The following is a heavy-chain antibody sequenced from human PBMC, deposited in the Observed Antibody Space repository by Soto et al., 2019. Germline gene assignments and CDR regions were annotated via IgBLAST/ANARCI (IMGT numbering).Heavy chain of an antibody. J-gene: IGHJ4*02. D-gene: IGHD3-16*02. V-gene: IGHV1-69*02. CDR1: GGTFSSYT. CDR2: IIPILGIA. Sequence: QVQLVQSGAEVKKPGSSVKVSCKASGGTFSSYTISWVRQAPGQGLEWMGRIIPILGIANYAQKFQGRVTITADKSTNTAYMELSSLRSEDTAVYYCASLRLGELSPPLHYWGQGTLVTVSS. CDR3: ASLRLGELSPPLHY.